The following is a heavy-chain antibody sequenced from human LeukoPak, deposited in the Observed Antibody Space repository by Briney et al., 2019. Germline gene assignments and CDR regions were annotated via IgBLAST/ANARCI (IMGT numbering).Heavy chain of an antibody. CDR1: GFTFSSYG. D-gene: IGHD1-1*01. CDR2: IWYDGSNK. CDR3: ARDDWNHPFDY. Sequence: GRSLRLSCAASGFTFSSYGMHWVRQAPGKGLEWVAVIWYDGSNKYYADSVKGRFTISRDNAKNSLYLQMNSLRAEDTAVYYCARDDWNHPFDYWGQGTLVTVSS. J-gene: IGHJ4*02. V-gene: IGHV3-33*01.